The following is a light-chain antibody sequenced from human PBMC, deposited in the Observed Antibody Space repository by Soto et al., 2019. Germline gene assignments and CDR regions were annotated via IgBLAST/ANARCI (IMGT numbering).Light chain of an antibody. CDR3: QQYGSSRK. V-gene: IGKV3-20*01. CDR1: QSVSSSY. CDR2: GAS. Sequence: EIVLTQSPGTLSLSPGERATLSCRASQSVSSSYLAWYQQKPGQAPRLLIYGASSRATGIPDRFSGSGSGTDLTLTISRLEPEDFAVYYCQQYGSSRKFGQGTKVDIK. J-gene: IGKJ1*01.